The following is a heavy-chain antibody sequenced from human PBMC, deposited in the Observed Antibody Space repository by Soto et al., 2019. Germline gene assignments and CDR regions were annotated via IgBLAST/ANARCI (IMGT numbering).Heavy chain of an antibody. CDR1: GGSLSGYY. Sequence: QVQLQQWGAGLLMPSETLSLTCAVYGGSLSGYYWSWIRQPPGKGLEWIGEINHSGSTNYNPSLKSRVTISADTSKNQFSLKLSSVTAADTAVYYCARCQGDYAVGALDTWGQGTMVTVSS. V-gene: IGHV4-34*01. CDR2: INHSGST. D-gene: IGHD4-17*01. CDR3: ARCQGDYAVGALDT. J-gene: IGHJ3*02.